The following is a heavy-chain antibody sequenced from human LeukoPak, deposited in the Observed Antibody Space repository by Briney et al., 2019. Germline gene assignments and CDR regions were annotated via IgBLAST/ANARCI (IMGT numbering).Heavy chain of an antibody. V-gene: IGHV3-23*01. J-gene: IGHJ4*02. Sequence: VGSLRLSCAVSGITLSNYGMSWVRQAPGKGLEWVAGISDSGGRTNYADSVKGRFTISRDNSKNTLYLRMDSLRAEDTAVYYCARDQYGFDYWGQGTLVTVSS. D-gene: IGHD2-8*01. CDR2: ISDSGGRT. CDR1: GITLSNYG. CDR3: ARDQYGFDY.